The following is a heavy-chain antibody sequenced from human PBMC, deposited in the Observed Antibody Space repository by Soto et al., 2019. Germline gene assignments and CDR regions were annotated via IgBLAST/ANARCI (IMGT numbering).Heavy chain of an antibody. CDR2: IYYSGST. CDR1: GGSISSYY. V-gene: IGHV4-59*01. CDR3: ARFYYDIFGPLDYFDY. Sequence: SETLSLTCTVSGGSISSYYWSWIRQPPGKGLEWIGYIYYSGSTNYNPSLKSRVTISVDTSKNQFSLKLSSVTAADTAVYYCARFYYDIFGPLDYFDYWGQGTLVTVSS. D-gene: IGHD3-22*01. J-gene: IGHJ4*02.